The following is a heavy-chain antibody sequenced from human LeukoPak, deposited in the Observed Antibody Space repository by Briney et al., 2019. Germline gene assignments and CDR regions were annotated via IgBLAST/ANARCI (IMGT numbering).Heavy chain of an antibody. V-gene: IGHV3-9*01. J-gene: IGHJ6*02. CDR2: ISWNSGSI. D-gene: IGHD3-9*01. CDR3: AKGAEYYDILTGPFGV. CDR1: GFTFDDYA. Sequence: GGSLRLSCAASGFTFDDYATHWVRQAPGKGLEWVSGISWNSGSIGYADSVKGRFTISRDNAKNSLYLQMSSLRAEDTALYYCAKGAEYYDILTGPFGVWGQGTTVTVSS.